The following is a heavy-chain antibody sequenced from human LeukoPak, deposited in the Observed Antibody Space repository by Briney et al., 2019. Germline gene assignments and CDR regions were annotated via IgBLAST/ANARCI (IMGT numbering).Heavy chain of an antibody. D-gene: IGHD3-10*01. CDR2: IHHRGTT. CDR3: ARVTYNGYQHFDY. Sequence: PSETLSLTCIVSGGSISTNTYYWGWIRLPPGKGLEWIGEIHHRGTTYYNPSLRSRVTIAVDTSKNQFSLRLTSVTAADTAVYYCARVTYNGYQHFDYWGQGNLVTVS. V-gene: IGHV4-39*07. CDR1: GGSISTNTYY. J-gene: IGHJ4*02.